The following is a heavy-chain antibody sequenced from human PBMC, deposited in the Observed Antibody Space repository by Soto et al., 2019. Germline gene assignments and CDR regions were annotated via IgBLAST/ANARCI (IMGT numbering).Heavy chain of an antibody. D-gene: IGHD2-2*01. J-gene: IGHJ5*02. Sequence: NPSETLSLTCAVYGGSFSGYYWSWIRQPPRKGLEWIGEINHSGSTNYNPSLKSRVTISVDTSKNQFSLKLSSVTAADTAVYYCARRLLIVVVPAAIDRGWFDPWGQGTLVTVSS. CDR3: ARRLLIVVVPAAIDRGWFDP. V-gene: IGHV4-34*01. CDR2: INHSGST. CDR1: GGSFSGYY.